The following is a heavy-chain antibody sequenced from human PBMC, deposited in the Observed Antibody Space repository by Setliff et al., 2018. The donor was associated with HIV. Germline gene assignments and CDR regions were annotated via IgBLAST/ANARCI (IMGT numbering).Heavy chain of an antibody. CDR3: SRGPTIRGSFTGVVYTAPLPSFDT. CDR1: GGSFSGFS. V-gene: IGHV4-34*01. CDR2: INNYGVT. D-gene: IGHD3-3*01. J-gene: IGHJ4*02. Sequence: SETLSLTCAVYGGSFSGFSWNWIRQPPGKGLEWIGDINNYGVTLYTSSLAGRVTISVDASKNQFSLTLKSLTVADTALYFCSRGPTIRGSFTGVVYTAPLPSFDTWSQGSLVTRLL.